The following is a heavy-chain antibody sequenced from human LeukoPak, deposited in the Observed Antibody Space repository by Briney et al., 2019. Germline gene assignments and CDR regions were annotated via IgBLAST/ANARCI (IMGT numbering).Heavy chain of an antibody. CDR2: ISPSSSYI. CDR1: GFNFSSFV. J-gene: IGHJ4*02. CDR3: ARGRGCSSMSCYPDY. D-gene: IGHD2-2*01. V-gene: IGHV3-21*01. Sequence: GGSLRLSCAASGFNFSSFVMHWVRQAPGKGLEWVSSISPSSSYIYYADSVKGRFTISRDNAKNSLYLQMNSLRAEDTAVYYCARGRGCSSMSCYPDYWGQGTLVTVSS.